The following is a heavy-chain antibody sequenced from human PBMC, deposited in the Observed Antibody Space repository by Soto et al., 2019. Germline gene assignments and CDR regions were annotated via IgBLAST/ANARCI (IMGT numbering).Heavy chain of an antibody. CDR2: INHSGST. J-gene: IGHJ4*02. V-gene: IGHV4-34*01. CDR3: ARVRSGYYLY. D-gene: IGHD3-22*01. CDR1: VGSFSGYY. Sequence: QVQLQQWGAGLLTPSETLSLTCAVSVGSFSGYYWSWIRQPPGKGLEWIGEINHSGSTNYNPSLKSRVTISVDTSKNQFSLKLSSVTAADTAVYYCARVRSGYYLYWGQGTLVTVSS.